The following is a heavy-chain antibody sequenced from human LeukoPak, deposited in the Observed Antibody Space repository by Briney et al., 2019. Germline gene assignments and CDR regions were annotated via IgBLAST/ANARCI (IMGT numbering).Heavy chain of an antibody. Sequence: QPGGSLRLSCAASGFTFSSYAMHWVRQAPGKGLEWVAVISYDGSNKYYADSVKGRFTISRDNSKNTLYLQMNSLRAEDTAVYYCAREGGHYYDSTVPFDYWGQGTLVTVSS. CDR2: ISYDGSNK. V-gene: IGHV3-30-3*01. D-gene: IGHD3-22*01. CDR1: GFTFSSYA. CDR3: AREGGHYYDSTVPFDY. J-gene: IGHJ4*02.